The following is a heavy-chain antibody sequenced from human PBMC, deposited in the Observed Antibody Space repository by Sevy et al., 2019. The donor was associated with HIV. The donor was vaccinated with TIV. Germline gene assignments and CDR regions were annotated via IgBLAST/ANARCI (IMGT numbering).Heavy chain of an antibody. J-gene: IGHJ4*01. CDR2: IGVYNGNS. D-gene: IGHD3-10*01. V-gene: IGHV1-18*01. CDR3: ARVPTYYFGSGTYFDY. Sequence: ASVKVSCKASGYTFSSNGIAWVRQAPGQGLQWMGWIGVYNGNSKYAQNLQDRLTMTTDTSTSTAYMELKSLRSDDTAVYYCARVPTYYFGSGTYFDYCGHGTLVTVSS. CDR1: GYTFSSNG.